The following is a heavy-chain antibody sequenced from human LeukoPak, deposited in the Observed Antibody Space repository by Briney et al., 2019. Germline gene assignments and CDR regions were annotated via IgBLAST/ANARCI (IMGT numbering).Heavy chain of an antibody. CDR3: ARPRRRDGYNYDY. V-gene: IGHV1-2*06. CDR1: GYTFTSYG. Sequence: ASVKVSCKASGYTFTSYGISWVRQAPGQGLEWMGRINPNGGGTNYAQKFQGRVTMTRDTSISTAYMELSRLRSDDTAVYYCARPRRRDGYNYDYWGQGTLVTVSS. J-gene: IGHJ4*02. CDR2: INPNGGGT. D-gene: IGHD5-24*01.